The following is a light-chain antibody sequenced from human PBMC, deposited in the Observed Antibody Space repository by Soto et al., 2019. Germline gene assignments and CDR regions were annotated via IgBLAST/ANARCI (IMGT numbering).Light chain of an antibody. CDR1: QSVTNNF. CDR3: QQYGTSPRT. J-gene: IGKJ1*01. CDR2: GAS. V-gene: IGKV3-20*01. Sequence: EIMLTQAPGTLSLSPGDRATLSCRASQSVTNNFLAWYQQKPGQAPRLLIYGASSRATGIPDRFSGSGSGTDFTLTISRVEPEDFAVYYCQQYGTSPRTFGQGTKVDIK.